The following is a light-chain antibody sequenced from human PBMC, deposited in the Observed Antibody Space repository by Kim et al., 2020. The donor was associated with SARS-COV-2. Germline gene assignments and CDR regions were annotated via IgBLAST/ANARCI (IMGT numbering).Light chain of an antibody. V-gene: IGKV3-11*01. J-gene: IGKJ4*01. Sequence: PGKSAPLSCRASQSVSSYLAWYQQKPGQAPRLLIYDASNRATGIPARFSGSGSGTDFTLTISSLEPEDFAVYYCQQRSNWPPRLTFGGGTKVDIK. CDR2: DAS. CDR3: QQRSNWPPRLT. CDR1: QSVSSY.